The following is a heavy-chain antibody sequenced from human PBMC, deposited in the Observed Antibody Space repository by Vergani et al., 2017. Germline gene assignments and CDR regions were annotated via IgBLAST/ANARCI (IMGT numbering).Heavy chain of an antibody. CDR2: IYTSEST. CDR3: ARSRIYYGAGSPDY. D-gene: IGHD3-10*01. CDR1: GGSISPYH. Sequence: QVQLQESGPGLVKPSETLSLTCIVSGGSISPYHWSWIRQHAGKGLEWIGRIYTSESTNYNPSLKSRVTMSVDTSKNQFSLKLSSVTAADTAVYYCARSRIYYGAGSPDYWGQGTLVTVSS. V-gene: IGHV4-4*07. J-gene: IGHJ4*02.